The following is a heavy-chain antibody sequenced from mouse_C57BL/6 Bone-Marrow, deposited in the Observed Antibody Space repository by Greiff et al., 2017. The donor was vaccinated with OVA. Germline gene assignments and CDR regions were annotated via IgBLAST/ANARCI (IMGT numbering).Heavy chain of an antibody. CDR2: IRSKSSNYAT. CDR3: VRDQDISNLFAY. Sequence: EVQRVESGGGLVQPKGSLKLSCAASGFTFNTYAMHWVRQAPGKGLEWVARIRSKSSNYATYYADSVKDRFTISRDDSQSMLYLQMNNLKTEDTAMYYCVRDQDISNLFAYWGQGTLVTVSA. CDR1: GFTFNTYA. J-gene: IGHJ3*01. D-gene: IGHD2-5*01. V-gene: IGHV10-3*01.